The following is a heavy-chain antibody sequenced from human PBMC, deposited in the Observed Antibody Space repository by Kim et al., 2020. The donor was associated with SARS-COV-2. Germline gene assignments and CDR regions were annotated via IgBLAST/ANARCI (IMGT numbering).Heavy chain of an antibody. CDR1: GFTFSSYS. CDR3: ARAGGYCSGGSCDDYYYYYGMDV. Sequence: GGSLRLSCAASGFTFSSYSMNWVRQAPGKGLEWVSSISSSSSYIYYADSVKGRFTISRDNAKNSLYLQMNSLRAEDTAVYYCARAGGYCSGGSCDDYYYYYGMDVWGQGTTVTVSS. CDR2: ISSSSSYI. J-gene: IGHJ6*02. D-gene: IGHD2-15*01. V-gene: IGHV3-21*01.